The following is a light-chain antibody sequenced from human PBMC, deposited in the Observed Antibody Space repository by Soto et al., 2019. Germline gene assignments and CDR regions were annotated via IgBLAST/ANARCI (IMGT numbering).Light chain of an antibody. Sequence: QSVLTQPASVSGSPGQSITISCTGTSSDVGSFNLVSWFQQDPGKAPKLMIYEVSKRPSGVSNRFSGSKSGATASLTISGLQAEDEADYYCCSYAGSSTWVFGGGTKLTVL. CDR3: CSYAGSSTWV. CDR2: EVS. V-gene: IGLV2-23*02. CDR1: SSDVGSFNL. J-gene: IGLJ3*02.